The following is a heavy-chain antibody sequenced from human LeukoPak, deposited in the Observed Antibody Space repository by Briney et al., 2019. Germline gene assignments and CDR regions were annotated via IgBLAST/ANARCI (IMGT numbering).Heavy chain of an antibody. CDR2: IIPIFGTA. CDR1: GGTFSSYA. Sequence: SVKVSCKASGGTFSSYAISWVRQAPGQGLEWMGGIIPIFGTANYAQKFQGRVTITTDESTSTAYTELSSLRSEDTAVYYCARGPAYYYYMDVWGKGTTVTVSS. J-gene: IGHJ6*03. V-gene: IGHV1-69*05. CDR3: ARGPAYYYYMDV.